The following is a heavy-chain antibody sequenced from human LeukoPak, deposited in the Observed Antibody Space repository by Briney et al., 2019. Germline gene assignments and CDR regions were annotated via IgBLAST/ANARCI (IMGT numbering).Heavy chain of an antibody. J-gene: IGHJ4*02. CDR2: IYYSGST. D-gene: IGHD6-19*01. V-gene: IGHV4-30-4*01. Sequence: SETLSLTRTVSGGSISSGDYYWSWIRQPPGKGMEWIGYIYYSGSTYYNPSLKSRVTISVDTSKNQFSLTLSSVTAADTAVYYCARAQYSSGWYLDYWGQGTLVTVSS. CDR1: GGSISSGDYY. CDR3: ARAQYSSGWYLDY.